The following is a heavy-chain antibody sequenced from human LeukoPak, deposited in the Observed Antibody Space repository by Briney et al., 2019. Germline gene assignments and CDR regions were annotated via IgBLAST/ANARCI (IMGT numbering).Heavy chain of an antibody. CDR1: GGSISSGSYY. D-gene: IGHD4-17*01. CDR3: ASSPYGPYYFDY. J-gene: IGHJ4*02. CDR2: IYTSGST. Sequence: PSETLSLTCTVSGGSISSGSYYWSWIRQPAGKGLEWIGRIYTSGSTNYNPSLKSRVTISVDTSKNQFSLKLSSVTAADTAVYYCASSPYGPYYFDYWGQGTLVTVSS. V-gene: IGHV4-61*02.